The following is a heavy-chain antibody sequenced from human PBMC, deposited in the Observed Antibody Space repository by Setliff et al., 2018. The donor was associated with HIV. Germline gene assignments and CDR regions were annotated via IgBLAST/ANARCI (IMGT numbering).Heavy chain of an antibody. Sequence: AGGSLRLSCAVSGFTFSSYSMNWVRQAPGKGLEWVSCISSSSTYIYYADSVKGRFTISRDNAKNSLYLQMNSLRAEDTAVYYCARDGADGLYYFDYWGQGTLVTVSS. CDR1: GFTFSSYS. V-gene: IGHV3-21*01. CDR2: ISSSSTYI. CDR3: ARDGADGLYYFDY. D-gene: IGHD3-16*01. J-gene: IGHJ4*02.